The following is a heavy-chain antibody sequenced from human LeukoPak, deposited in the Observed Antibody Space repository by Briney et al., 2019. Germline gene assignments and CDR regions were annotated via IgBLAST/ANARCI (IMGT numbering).Heavy chain of an antibody. D-gene: IGHD4-17*01. J-gene: IGHJ4*02. Sequence: GGSLRLSCAASGFTFSGSTMHWVRQAPGKGLEWVSYISSSSSTIYYADSVKGRFTISRDNAKNSLYLQMNSLRAEDTAVYYCARDRNYGDYEFDYWGQGTLVTVSS. CDR3: ARDRNYGDYEFDY. CDR1: GFTFSGST. CDR2: ISSSSSTI. V-gene: IGHV3-48*01.